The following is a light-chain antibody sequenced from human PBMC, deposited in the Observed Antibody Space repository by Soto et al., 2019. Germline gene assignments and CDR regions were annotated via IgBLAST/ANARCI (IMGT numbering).Light chain of an antibody. Sequence: DIVLTQSPLSLPVTPGEPASISCRSGQSLLHSNGYNYLDWYLQKPGQSPQLLIYLGSNRSSGVPDRFSGSGSGTDLTLKISRVEAEDVGVYYCMQALQSPRTFGQGTKVEFK. J-gene: IGKJ1*01. CDR1: QSLLHSNGYNY. V-gene: IGKV2-28*01. CDR3: MQALQSPRT. CDR2: LGS.